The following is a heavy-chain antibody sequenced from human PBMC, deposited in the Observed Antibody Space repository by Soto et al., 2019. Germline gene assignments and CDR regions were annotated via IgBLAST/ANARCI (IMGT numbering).Heavy chain of an antibody. CDR1: GDSISSYY. CDR3: SRDLGSVLSD. V-gene: IGHV4-59*01. Sequence: PSETLSLTCTLSGDSISSYYWTWIRQPPGKGLEWIGYGHYSGSSKYNPSLKSRVSISVDTSKNQFSLKLSSVTAADTAFYYCSRDLGSVLSDWRQGTLVTVSS. J-gene: IGHJ4*02. D-gene: IGHD2-8*02. CDR2: GHYSGSS.